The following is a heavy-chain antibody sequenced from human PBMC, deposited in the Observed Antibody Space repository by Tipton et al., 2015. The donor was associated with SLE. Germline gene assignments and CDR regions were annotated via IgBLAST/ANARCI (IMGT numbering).Heavy chain of an antibody. D-gene: IGHD3-10*01. V-gene: IGHV1-18*01. CDR2: IGAYNGDT. Sequence: QLVQSGAEVKKTGASVKVSCKAYGYTFTSYGISWMRQAPGQVLEWMGWIGAYNGDTNYAQKFQGRVSMTIETSTETAYLELRSLRSDDTAVYFCARDPSLYISNSYYQHFDSWVQGTQVIVSA. J-gene: IGHJ4*02. CDR1: GYTFTSYG. CDR3: ARDPSLYISNSYYQHFDS.